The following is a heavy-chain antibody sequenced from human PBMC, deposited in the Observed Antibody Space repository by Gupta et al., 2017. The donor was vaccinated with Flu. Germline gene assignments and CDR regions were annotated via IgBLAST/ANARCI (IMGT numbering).Heavy chain of an antibody. D-gene: IGHD6-13*01. J-gene: IGHJ5*02. CDR3: ARGEAGTSRGSSWQFDP. Sequence: RVTISVDTSKNQFSLKLSSVTAADTAVYYCARGEAGTSRGSSWQFDPWGQGTLVTVSS. V-gene: IGHV4-30-2*05.